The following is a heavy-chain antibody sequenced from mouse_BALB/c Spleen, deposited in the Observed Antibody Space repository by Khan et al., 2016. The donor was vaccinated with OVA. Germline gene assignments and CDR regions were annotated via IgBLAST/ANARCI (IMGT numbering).Heavy chain of an antibody. J-gene: IGHJ4*01. CDR3: ARPPYLSYVMAY. D-gene: IGHD2-10*01. Sequence: QIQLVQSGPELKKPGETVKISCKASGYTFTNYGMNWMKQAPGKGLKWMGWINTYTGEPTYADDFKGRFAFSLDTSASTAYLQINNLKSEDTATYFCARPPYLSYVMAYWGQGTSVTVSS. CDR2: INTYTGEP. V-gene: IGHV9-3-1*01. CDR1: GYTFTNYG.